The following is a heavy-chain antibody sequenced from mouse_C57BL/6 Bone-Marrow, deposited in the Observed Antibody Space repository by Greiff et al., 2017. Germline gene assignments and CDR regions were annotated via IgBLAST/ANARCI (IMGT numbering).Heavy chain of an antibody. Sequence: VQLQQPGAELVRPGTSVKLSCKASGYTFTSYWMHWVKLRPGQGLEWIGVIDPSDSYTNYNQKFKGKATLTVDTSSSTAYMQLSSLTSEDSAVYYCARSTVVDFDYWGQGTTLTVSS. CDR3: ARSTVVDFDY. V-gene: IGHV1-59*01. D-gene: IGHD1-1*01. CDR1: GYTFTSYW. CDR2: IDPSDSYT. J-gene: IGHJ2*01.